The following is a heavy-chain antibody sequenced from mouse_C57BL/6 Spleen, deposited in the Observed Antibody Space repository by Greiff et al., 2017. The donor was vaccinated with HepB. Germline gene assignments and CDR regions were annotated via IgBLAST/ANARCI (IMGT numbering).Heavy chain of an antibody. CDR2: IYPGSGNT. D-gene: IGHD2-5*01. V-gene: IGHV1-76*01. CDR3: ARWHSNYDFDY. CDR1: GYTFTDYY. Sequence: VQLQQSGAELVRPGASVKLSCKASGYTFTDYYINWVKQRPGQGLEWIARIYPGSGNTYYNEKFKGKATLTAEKSSSTAYMQLSSLTSEDSAVYFCARWHSNYDFDYWGQGTTLTVSS. J-gene: IGHJ2*01.